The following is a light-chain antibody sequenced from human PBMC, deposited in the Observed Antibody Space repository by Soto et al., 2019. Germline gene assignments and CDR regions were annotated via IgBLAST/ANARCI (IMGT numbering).Light chain of an antibody. CDR3: QQSYSRPRA. V-gene: IGKV1-39*01. CDR2: HAS. J-gene: IGKJ1*01. CDR1: QSISTC. Sequence: DIQMTQSPSTLSASLGDRVTITCRASQSISTCLNWYQQKPGTAPKLLIYHASTLESGVPSRFSGSGSGTDFTLTIRSLQPEDFATYFCQQSYSRPRAFGQGTKVDI.